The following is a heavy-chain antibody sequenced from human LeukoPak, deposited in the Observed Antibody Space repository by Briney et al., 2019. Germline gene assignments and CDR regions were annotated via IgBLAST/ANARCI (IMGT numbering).Heavy chain of an antibody. D-gene: IGHD2-2*02. Sequence: ASVRVSCKASRYTFSSYGISWVSQAPGHGLGGWGWISAYNGNPNYAQKLQGRVTMTSDMSTSTVYMEQSSLRSKDTAVYYCARAVDEGYYSNTSCYMLDYWGQGTLVTVSS. J-gene: IGHJ4*02. CDR1: RYTFSSYG. V-gene: IGHV1-18*01. CDR3: ARAVDEGYYSNTSCYMLDY. CDR2: ISAYNGNP.